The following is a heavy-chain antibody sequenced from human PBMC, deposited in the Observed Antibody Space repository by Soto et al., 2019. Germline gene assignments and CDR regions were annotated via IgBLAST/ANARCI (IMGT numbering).Heavy chain of an antibody. V-gene: IGHV3-74*01. CDR1: GFTFSSYW. CDR3: ASSTLAARGAYAFDI. Sequence: GGSLRLSCAASGFTFSSYWMHWVRQAPGKGLVWVSRINSDGSSTSYADSVKGRFTISRDNAKNTLYLQMNSLRVEDTAVYYCASSTLAARGAYAFDIWGQGTMVTVSS. CDR2: INSDGSST. D-gene: IGHD6-6*01. J-gene: IGHJ3*02.